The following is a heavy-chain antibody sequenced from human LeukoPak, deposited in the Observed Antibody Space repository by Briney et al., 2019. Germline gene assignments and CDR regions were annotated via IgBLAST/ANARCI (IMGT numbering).Heavy chain of an antibody. CDR3: AKDSGSYFGLGFDP. D-gene: IGHD1-26*01. V-gene: IGHV1-69*04. J-gene: IGHJ5*02. CDR1: GGTFSSYA. Sequence: XSVKVSCKASGGTFSSYAISWVRQAPGQGLEWMGRIIPILGIANYAQKFQGRVTITADKSTSTAYMELSSLRAEDTAVYYCAKDSGSYFGLGFDPWGQGTLVTVSS. CDR2: IIPILGIA.